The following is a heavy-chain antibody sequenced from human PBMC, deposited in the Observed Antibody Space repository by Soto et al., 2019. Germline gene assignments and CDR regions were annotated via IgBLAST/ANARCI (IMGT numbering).Heavy chain of an antibody. D-gene: IGHD3-10*01. V-gene: IGHV4-59*08. CDR3: ARHGFGSLHGLVDV. CDR2: IQYNGYS. CDR1: GGSITNYY. J-gene: IGHJ6*02. Sequence: QVQLQESGPGLVKPSETLSLTCTVSGGSITNYYCSWFRQPPGKGLEWIGYIQYNGYSAYNLSLRRRAPMSMDTSKTQFSLMLESVTATDTAVYYCARHGFGSLHGLVDVWGQGTTVIVSS.